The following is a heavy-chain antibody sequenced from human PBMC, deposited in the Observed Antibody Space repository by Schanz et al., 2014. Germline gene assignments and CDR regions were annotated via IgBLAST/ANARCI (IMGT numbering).Heavy chain of an antibody. J-gene: IGHJ4*02. D-gene: IGHD4-17*01. Sequence: VQLVESGGGVVQPGRSLRLSCAASGFTFSSYAMSWVRQAPGKGLEWVSAISGSGEKTYYTDSVKGRFTISRDSTENTLYLQMNSLRAEDTAVYYCAKEGGYDHGDYDDYWGQGTLVTVSS. V-gene: IGHV3-23*04. CDR1: GFTFSSYA. CDR2: ISGSGEKT. CDR3: AKEGGYDHGDYDDY.